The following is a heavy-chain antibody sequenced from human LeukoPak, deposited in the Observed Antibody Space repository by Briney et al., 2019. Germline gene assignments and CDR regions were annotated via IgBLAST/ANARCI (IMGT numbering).Heavy chain of an antibody. D-gene: IGHD4-17*01. CDR1: GGSISRYY. CDR3: ARDKTGDYGYLNWFDS. CDR2: IYTSGST. Sequence: SETLSLTCTVSGGSISRYYWSWMRQPVGKGLEWIGRIYTSGSTKYNPSLKSRVTMSVDTSKNQFSLKLSSVTAADTAVYYCARDKTGDYGYLNWFDSWGQGTLVTVSS. J-gene: IGHJ5*01. V-gene: IGHV4-4*07.